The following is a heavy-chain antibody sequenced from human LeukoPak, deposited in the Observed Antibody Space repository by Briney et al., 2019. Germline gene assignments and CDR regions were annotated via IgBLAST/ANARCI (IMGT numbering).Heavy chain of an antibody. CDR1: GDSISNFY. CDR3: ARDPTVLRFLEWLLYRPNWFDP. Sequence: SETLSLTCTVSGDSISNFYWSWIRQPAGKGLEWIGRIYTSRSTNYNPSLKSRVTMSVDTSKNQFSLKLSSVTAADTAVYYCARDPTVLRFLEWLLYRPNWFDPWGQGTLVTVSS. CDR2: IYTSRST. D-gene: IGHD3-3*01. J-gene: IGHJ5*02. V-gene: IGHV4-4*07.